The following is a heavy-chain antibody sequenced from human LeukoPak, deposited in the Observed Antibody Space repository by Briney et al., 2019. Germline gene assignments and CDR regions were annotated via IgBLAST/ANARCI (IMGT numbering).Heavy chain of an antibody. CDR1: GGSFSGYY. J-gene: IGHJ5*02. Sequence: SETLSLTCAVYGGSFSGYYWSWIRQPPGKGLEWIGEINHSGSTNYNPSLKSRVTVSVDTSKNQFSLKLSSVTAADTAVYYCARDRRITMVRGVIKWFDPWGQGTLVTVSS. CDR2: INHSGST. V-gene: IGHV4-34*01. CDR3: ARDRRITMVRGVIKWFDP. D-gene: IGHD3-10*01.